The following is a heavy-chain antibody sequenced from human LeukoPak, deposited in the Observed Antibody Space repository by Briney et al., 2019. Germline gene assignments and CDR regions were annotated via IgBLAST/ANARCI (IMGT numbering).Heavy chain of an antibody. CDR1: GFTFSSYA. CDR3: AKRGEDSSGYYKARTVYYYYYYMDV. CDR2: ISGSGGST. D-gene: IGHD3-22*01. J-gene: IGHJ6*03. Sequence: GGSLRLSCAASGFTFSSYATSWVRQAPGKGLEWVSAISGSGGSTYYADSVKGRFTISRDNSKNTLYLQMNSLRAEDTAVYYCAKRGEDSSGYYKARTVYYYYYYMDVWGKGTTVTVSS. V-gene: IGHV3-23*01.